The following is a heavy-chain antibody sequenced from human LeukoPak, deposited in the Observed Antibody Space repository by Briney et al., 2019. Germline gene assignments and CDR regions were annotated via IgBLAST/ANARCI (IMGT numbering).Heavy chain of an antibody. CDR2: ISSSSNYI. J-gene: IGHJ3*02. V-gene: IGHV3-21*01. Sequence: GGSLRLSCAASGFSFSSYSMKWVRQAPGKGLEWVSSISSSSNYIYYADSVKGRFTISRDNAKNSLYLQMNSLRAEDTAVYYCARVSILIVPYYAFDIWGQGTMVTVSS. D-gene: IGHD2/OR15-2a*01. CDR1: GFSFSSYS. CDR3: ARVSILIVPYYAFDI.